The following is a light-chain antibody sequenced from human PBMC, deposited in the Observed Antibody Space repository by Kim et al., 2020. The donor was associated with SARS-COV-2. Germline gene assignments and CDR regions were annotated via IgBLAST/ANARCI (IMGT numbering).Light chain of an antibody. CDR3: GTWDTSLSAFL. CDR1: TSNIGSHY. Sequence: QSVLTQPPSVSAAPGQKVTLSCSGSTSNIGSHYVSWYQQLPRTAPKLLIYDNDQRPSGIPDRFSGSKSDTSATLDITGLQTGDEADYYCGTWDTSLSAFLFGGGTQLTVL. V-gene: IGLV1-51*01. CDR2: DND. J-gene: IGLJ2*01.